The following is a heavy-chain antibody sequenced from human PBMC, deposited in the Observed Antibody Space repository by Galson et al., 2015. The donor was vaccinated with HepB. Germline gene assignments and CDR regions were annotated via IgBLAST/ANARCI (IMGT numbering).Heavy chain of an antibody. CDR2: IWDDGSNT. D-gene: IGHD3-22*01. J-gene: IGHJ6*02. Sequence: SLRLSCAASGFTFSSHGMHWVRQAPGKGLEWVAVIWDDGSNTYYADSVKGRFAISRDNSKNTLYLQMNSLRAEDTAVYYCAREGGYYDSSGWGYYYGMDVWGQGTTVTVSS. V-gene: IGHV3-33*01. CDR1: GFTFSSHG. CDR3: AREGGYYDSSGWGYYYGMDV.